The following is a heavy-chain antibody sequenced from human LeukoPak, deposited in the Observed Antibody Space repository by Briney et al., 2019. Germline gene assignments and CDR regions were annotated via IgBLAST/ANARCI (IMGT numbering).Heavy chain of an antibody. CDR1: GFTFSNFA. V-gene: IGHV3-23*01. CDR2: ISGPTGDA. D-gene: IGHD6-13*01. J-gene: IGHJ4*02. Sequence: GGSLRLSCAASGFTFSNFAMSWVRQAPGKGLEWVSGISGPTGDAYYADSVKGRFTISRDNFQSMLYLQMNTLRAEDTALYYCAKSDSFLSAAGIFDHWGQGTQVTVSS. CDR3: AKSDSFLSAAGIFDH.